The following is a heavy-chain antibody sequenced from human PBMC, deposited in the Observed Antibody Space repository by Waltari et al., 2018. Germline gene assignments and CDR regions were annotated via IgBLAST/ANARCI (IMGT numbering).Heavy chain of an antibody. D-gene: IGHD6-19*01. CDR3: ARGAVAGTGWFDP. V-gene: IGHV4-38-2*01. J-gene: IGHJ5*02. CDR1: GYSISSGYY. CDR2: IYHSGST. Sequence: QVQLQESGPGLVKPSETLSLTCAVSGYSISSGYYWGWIRQPPGKGLEWIGSIYHSGSTYYNPSLKSRVTISVDTSKNQFSLKLSSVTAADTAVYYWARGAVAGTGWFDPWGQGTLVTVSS.